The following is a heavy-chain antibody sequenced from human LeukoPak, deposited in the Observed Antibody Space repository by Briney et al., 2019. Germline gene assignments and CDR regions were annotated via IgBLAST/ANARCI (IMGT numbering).Heavy chain of an antibody. Sequence: VGSLRLSCADSGFSFSSYAMRWVRQAPGGGVERVSYIRGGGAVALYADSVKGRVTISRDNYKSTMSLQMNSLRVEDTAVYYCAKSAESYGNAAFDMWGPGPMVIVSS. CDR2: IRGGGAVA. V-gene: IGHV3-23*01. J-gene: IGHJ3*02. CDR3: AKSAESYGNAAFDM. CDR1: GFSFSSYA. D-gene: IGHD3-16*01.